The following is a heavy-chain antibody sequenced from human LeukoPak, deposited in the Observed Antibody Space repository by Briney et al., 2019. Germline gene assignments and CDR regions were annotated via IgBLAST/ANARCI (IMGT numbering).Heavy chain of an antibody. D-gene: IGHD3-3*01. J-gene: IGHJ1*01. CDR2: ITPMFGTA. CDR1: GGTFSSYA. CDR3: ARDSSDFRSLIPH. Sequence: SVKVSCKASGGTFSSYAISWVRQAPGQGPEWMGGITPMFGTAKYAQKFQGRVTITADESTSTAYMEPSSLRSEDTAVYYCARDSSDFRSLIPHWGQGTLVTVSS. V-gene: IGHV1-69*13.